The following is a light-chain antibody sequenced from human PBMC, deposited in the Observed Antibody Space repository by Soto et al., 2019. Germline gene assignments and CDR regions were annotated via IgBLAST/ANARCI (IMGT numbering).Light chain of an antibody. CDR2: EVY. CDR3: SSYAGSNNFVV. CDR1: SSDVSGYNY. J-gene: IGLJ2*01. V-gene: IGLV2-8*01. Sequence: QSVLTQPPSASGSPGQSVTISCTGTSSDVSGYNYVSWYQQHPGKAPKLMIYEVYKRPSGVPDRFSGSKSGNTASLTVSGLQAEDEADYYCSSYAGSNNFVVFGGGTKLTVL.